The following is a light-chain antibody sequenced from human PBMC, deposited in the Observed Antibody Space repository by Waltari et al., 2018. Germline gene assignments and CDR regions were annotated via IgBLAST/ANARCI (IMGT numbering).Light chain of an antibody. Sequence: EIVLTQSPATLTLSPRERATISCRASQSVSSYLAWYQQKPGQAPRLLIYDASNRATGIPARFSGSGSGTDFTLTISSLEPEDFAVYYCQQRSNWPLTFGGGTKVEIK. CDR2: DAS. J-gene: IGKJ4*01. V-gene: IGKV3-11*01. CDR1: QSVSSY. CDR3: QQRSNWPLT.